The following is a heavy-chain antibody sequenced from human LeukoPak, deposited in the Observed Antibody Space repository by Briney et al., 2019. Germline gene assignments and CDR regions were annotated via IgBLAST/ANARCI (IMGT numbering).Heavy chain of an antibody. D-gene: IGHD6-13*01. CDR1: GGSFSGYY. J-gene: IGHJ4*02. Sequence: SETLSLTCAVYGGSFSGYYWSWIRQPPGKGLEWIGEINHSGSTNYNPSLKSRVSISVDSSKNQFSLKASSVTAADTAVYYCARGSDTAAGLYWGQGTLVTVSS. V-gene: IGHV4-34*01. CDR3: ARGSDTAAGLY. CDR2: INHSGST.